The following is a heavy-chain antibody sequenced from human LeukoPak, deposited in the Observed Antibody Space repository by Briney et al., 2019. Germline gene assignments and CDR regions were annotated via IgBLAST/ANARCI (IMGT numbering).Heavy chain of an antibody. D-gene: IGHD6-19*01. CDR1: GGPISNHY. CDR3: ARRVSSGWYFDY. CDR2: LYYTGNT. Sequence: SETPSLTRTVSGGPISNHYWSWIPHPPRQRLERIGYLYYTGNTNYNPSLKSRATISADTSTNQFSLKLSSVTAADTAVYYCARRVSSGWYFDYWGQGTLVTVSS. V-gene: IGHV4-59*08. J-gene: IGHJ4*02.